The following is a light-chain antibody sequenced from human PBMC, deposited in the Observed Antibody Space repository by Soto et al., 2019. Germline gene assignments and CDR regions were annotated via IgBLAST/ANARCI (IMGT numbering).Light chain of an antibody. Sequence: AIRMTQSPSSFSASTGDRVTITCRASQGISSYLAWYQQKPGKAPKLLIYAASTLQSGVTSRFSGSGSVTDFTLTISCLQSEDFATYYCQQYYSYPFTFGPGTKVDIK. CDR2: AAS. J-gene: IGKJ3*01. V-gene: IGKV1-8*01. CDR1: QGISSY. CDR3: QQYYSYPFT.